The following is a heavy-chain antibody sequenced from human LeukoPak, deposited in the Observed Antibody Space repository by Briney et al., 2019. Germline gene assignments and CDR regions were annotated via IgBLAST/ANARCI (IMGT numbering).Heavy chain of an antibody. D-gene: IGHD1-26*01. CDR1: GYTFTSYD. CDR2: MNPNSGNT. CDR3: ASSYSVTYYYYYGMDV. J-gene: IGHJ6*02. Sequence: ASVKVSCKASGYTFTSYDINWVRQATGQGLEWMGWMNPNSGNTGYAQKFQGRVTMTRNTSISTAYIELSSLRSEDTAVYYCASSYSVTYYYYYGMDVWGQGTTVTVSS. V-gene: IGHV1-8*01.